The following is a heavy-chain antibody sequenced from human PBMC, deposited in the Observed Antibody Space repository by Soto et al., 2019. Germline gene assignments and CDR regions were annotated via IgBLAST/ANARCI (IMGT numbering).Heavy chain of an antibody. CDR2: IRSKTDGGTT. CDR1: GITFRNAW. CDR3: TTTRPGTNVFDN. Sequence: EVLLVESGGDLVEPGGSLRLSCAASGITFRNAWINWVPQAPGKGLEYIGRIRSKTDGGTTEYAAPVEGRFTISRDDSKNTLYLQMGGLKTEDTAVYYCTTTRPGTNVFDNWGQGTLVTVSS. V-gene: IGHV3-15*01. D-gene: IGHD6-13*01. J-gene: IGHJ3*02.